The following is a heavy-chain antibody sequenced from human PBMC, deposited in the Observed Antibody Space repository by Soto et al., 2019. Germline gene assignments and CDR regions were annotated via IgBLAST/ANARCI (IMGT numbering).Heavy chain of an antibody. CDR1: GVSITSLTYY. D-gene: IGHD3-22*01. Sequence: NPSETLSLTCSVSGVSITSLTYYWGWIRQSPGKGLEWIGNIYYTGSTYYNPSLKSRVTISLDTSKNQFSLKLTSVTAADTALYYCVRPAYYDARGYWRFDPWGQGTLVTVSS. CDR3: VRPAYYDARGYWRFDP. J-gene: IGHJ5*02. CDR2: IYYTGST. V-gene: IGHV4-39*01.